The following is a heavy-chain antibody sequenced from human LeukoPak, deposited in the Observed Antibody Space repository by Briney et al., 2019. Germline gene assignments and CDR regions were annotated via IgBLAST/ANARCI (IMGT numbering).Heavy chain of an antibody. CDR1: GGTFSSYA. CDR2: IIPIFGTA. CDR3: ARAYGDYLTDYYYYYMDV. Sequence: SVKVSCKASGGTFSSYAISWVRQAPGQGLEWMGGIIPIFGTANYAQKFQGRVTITADESTSTAYMELSSLRSEDTAVYYCARAYGDYLTDYYYYYMDVLGKGTTVTISS. D-gene: IGHD4-17*01. J-gene: IGHJ6*03. V-gene: IGHV1-69*01.